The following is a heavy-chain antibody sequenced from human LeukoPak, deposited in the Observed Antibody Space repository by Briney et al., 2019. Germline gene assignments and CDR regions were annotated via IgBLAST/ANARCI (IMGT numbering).Heavy chain of an antibody. CDR2: ISSSGSTI. J-gene: IGHJ4*02. V-gene: IGHV3-11*01. D-gene: IGHD1-26*01. CDR3: ASTIGATQFDY. Sequence: GGSLRLSCAASGFTFSYYYMSWIRQAPGKGLEWVSYISSSGSTIYYADSVKGRFTTSRDNAKNSLYLQMNSLRAEDTAVYYCASTIGATQFDYWGQGTLVTVSS. CDR1: GFTFSYYY.